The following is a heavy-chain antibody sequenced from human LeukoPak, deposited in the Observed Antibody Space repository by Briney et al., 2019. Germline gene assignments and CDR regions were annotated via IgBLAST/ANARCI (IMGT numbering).Heavy chain of an antibody. Sequence: GGSLRLSCAASGFTFSSFWMSWVRQAPGKGLEWVANIKQDGSGKYYVDSVKGRFTISRDNARNSLYLQMNSLRAEDTAVYYCAREGEGYFDCWGQGTLVTVSS. J-gene: IGHJ4*02. CDR1: GFTFSSFW. V-gene: IGHV3-7*05. D-gene: IGHD3-16*01. CDR3: AREGEGYFDC. CDR2: IKQDGSGK.